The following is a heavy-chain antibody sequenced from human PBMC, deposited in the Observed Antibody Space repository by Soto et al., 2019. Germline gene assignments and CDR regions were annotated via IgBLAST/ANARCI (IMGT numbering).Heavy chain of an antibody. J-gene: IGHJ5*02. V-gene: IGHV1-3*01. CDR1: GYTFTSYA. D-gene: IGHD6-6*01. CDR2: INASNGNT. CDR3: ARDKGRFQLPLNWFDP. Sequence: ASVKVSCKASGYTFTSYAMHWVRQAPGQRLEWMGWINASNGNTKYSQKFQGRVTITRDTSASTAYMELSSLRSEDTAVYYCARDKGRFQLPLNWFDPWGQGTLVTVSS.